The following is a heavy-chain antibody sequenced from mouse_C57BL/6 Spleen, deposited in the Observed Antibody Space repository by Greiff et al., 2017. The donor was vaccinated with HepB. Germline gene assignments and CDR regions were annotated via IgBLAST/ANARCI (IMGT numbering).Heavy chain of an antibody. CDR3: ARHDEAWFAY. J-gene: IGHJ3*01. CDR2: IYPGSGST. D-gene: IGHD2-12*01. Sequence: QVHVKQSGAELVKPGASVKMSCKASGYTFTSYWITWVKQRPGQGLEWIGDIYPGSGSTNYNEKFKSKATLTVDTSSSTAYMQLSSLTSEDSAVYYCARHDEAWFAYWGQGTLVTVSA. V-gene: IGHV1-55*01. CDR1: GYTFTSYW.